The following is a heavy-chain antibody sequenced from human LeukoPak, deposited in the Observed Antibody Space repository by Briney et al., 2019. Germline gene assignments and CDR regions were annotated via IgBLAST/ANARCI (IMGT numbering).Heavy chain of an antibody. CDR2: VYQSGTT. Sequence: SETLSLTCTVSGFSISSGHYWGWVRQPPPAGLEWIGRVYQSGTTYYNPSLKSRVTTSVEMSKNQFSLRLRPVTAADTAVYYCARIFIRNGYSSYFDCWGQGTLVTVSS. V-gene: IGHV4-38-2*02. D-gene: IGHD5-18*01. CDR3: ARIFIRNGYSSYFDC. CDR1: GFSISSGHY. J-gene: IGHJ4*02.